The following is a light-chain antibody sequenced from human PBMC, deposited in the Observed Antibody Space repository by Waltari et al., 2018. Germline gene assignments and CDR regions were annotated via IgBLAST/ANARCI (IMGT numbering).Light chain of an antibody. J-gene: IGKJ2*01. CDR1: QIVTFN. Sequence: VMTQSPATLSVFPGEEAILSCRASQIVTFNVAWYQQKPGQPPRLLIYGASNRAPGVPHRFLGSGAGTDFTLTISSPQSEDSAVYFCHQYNDWPPEDTFGQGTKLEIK. V-gene: IGKV3-15*01. CDR3: HQYNDWPPEDT. CDR2: GAS.